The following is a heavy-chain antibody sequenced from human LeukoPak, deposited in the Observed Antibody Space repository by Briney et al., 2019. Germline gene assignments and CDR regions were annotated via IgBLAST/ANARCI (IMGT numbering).Heavy chain of an antibody. CDR3: AKSRLVVTAFDY. Sequence: QPGGSLRLSCAASGFTFSDTWMHWVRQVPGKGLVWVSRIRSDGSDARYAESVKGRFTISRDNAKNTLFLQMNSLRGEDTAVYYCAKSRLVVTAFDYWGQGTLVTVSS. CDR1: GFTFSDTW. V-gene: IGHV3-74*01. D-gene: IGHD4-23*01. CDR2: IRSDGSDA. J-gene: IGHJ4*02.